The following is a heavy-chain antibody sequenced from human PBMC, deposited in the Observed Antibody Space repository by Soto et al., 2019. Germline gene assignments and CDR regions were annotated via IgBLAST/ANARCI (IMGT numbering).Heavy chain of an antibody. CDR2: ASYSGNT. CDR3: ARRLGVDRWSLDH. CDR1: GGSISSGDYW. D-gene: IGHD2-15*01. V-gene: IGHV4-39*01. J-gene: IGHJ1*01. Sequence: SETLSLTCTVSGGSISSGDYWWAWIRQPPGKGLEWIGIASYSGNTHYSPSLRSRVVISVDSSKNQFSLRLSSLTAADTAVYYCARRLGVDRWSLDHSGHGTLITVSS.